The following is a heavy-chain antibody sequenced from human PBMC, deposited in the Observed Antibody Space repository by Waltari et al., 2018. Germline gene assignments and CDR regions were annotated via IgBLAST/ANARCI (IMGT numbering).Heavy chain of an antibody. J-gene: IGHJ4*02. Sequence: QVQLQQWGAGLLKPSETLSLTCAVYGGSFSGYYWSWIRQPPGTGLEWIGEINHTGSTNYNPSLKSRVTISVDTSKNQFSLKLGSVTAADTAVYYCARGPRITIFGVPKWLEYWGQGTLVTVSS. CDR3: ARGPRITIFGVPKWLEY. D-gene: IGHD3-3*01. CDR2: INHTGST. CDR1: GGSFSGYY. V-gene: IGHV4-34*01.